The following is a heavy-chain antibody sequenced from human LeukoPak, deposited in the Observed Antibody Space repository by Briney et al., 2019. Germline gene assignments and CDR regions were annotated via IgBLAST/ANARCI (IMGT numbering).Heavy chain of an antibody. Sequence: PGGSLGLSCAASGFTFSSYAMHWVRQAPGKGLEWVAVISYDGSNKYYADSVKGRFTISRDNSKNTLYLQMNSLRAEDTAVYYCARDGRRFRTTYYFDYWGQGTLVTVSS. CDR2: ISYDGSNK. D-gene: IGHD1/OR15-1a*01. J-gene: IGHJ4*02. V-gene: IGHV3-30*04. CDR1: GFTFSSYA. CDR3: ARDGRRFRTTYYFDY.